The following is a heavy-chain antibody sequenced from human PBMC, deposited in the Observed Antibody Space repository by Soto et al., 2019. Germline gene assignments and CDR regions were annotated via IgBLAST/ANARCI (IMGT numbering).Heavy chain of an antibody. CDR2: IIPIFGTA. CDR3: ARVYRQWLGGYYYGMDV. J-gene: IGHJ6*02. D-gene: IGHD6-19*01. CDR1: GGTFSSYA. V-gene: IGHV1-69*13. Sequence: GASVKVSCKASGGTFSSYAISGVRQAPGQGLEWMGGIIPIFGTANYAQKFQGRVTITADESTSTAYMELSSLRSEDTAVYYCARVYRQWLGGYYYGMDVWGQGTTVTVSS.